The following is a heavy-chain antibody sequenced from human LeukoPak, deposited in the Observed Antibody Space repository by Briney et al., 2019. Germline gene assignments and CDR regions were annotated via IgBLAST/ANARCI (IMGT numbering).Heavy chain of an antibody. Sequence: SETLSLTCAVYGGSFSGYYWSWIRQPPGKGLEWIGEINNSGSTNYNPSLKSRVTISVDTSKNQFSLKLSSVTAADTAVYYCARGYGSGSYYNVFAYWGQGTLVTVSS. J-gene: IGHJ4*02. CDR3: ARGYGSGSYYNVFAY. V-gene: IGHV4-34*01. CDR1: GGSFSGYY. D-gene: IGHD3-10*01. CDR2: INNSGST.